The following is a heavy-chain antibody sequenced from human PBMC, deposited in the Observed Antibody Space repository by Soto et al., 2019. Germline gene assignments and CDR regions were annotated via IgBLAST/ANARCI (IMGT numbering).Heavy chain of an antibody. CDR3: ARSSTYNFDSSGYYDY. D-gene: IGHD3-22*01. CDR2: INPNSGGA. Sequence: GSSVKASCKAPGYTLTEAEVECAAKGSGQGLEWMGWINPNSGGANYAQSFQGRVTLTRDASINTAYMDLTRLTSGDAAVYYCARSSTYNFDSSGYYDYWGRGTLVTVSS. V-gene: IGHV1-2*02. J-gene: IGHJ4*02. CDR1: GYTLTEAE.